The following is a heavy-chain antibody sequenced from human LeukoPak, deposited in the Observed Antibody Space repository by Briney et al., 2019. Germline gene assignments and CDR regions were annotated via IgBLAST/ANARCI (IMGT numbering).Heavy chain of an antibody. CDR3: AKDRYSSSWYYFDY. CDR2: ISYDGSEN. V-gene: IGHV3-30*18. Sequence: GGSLRLSCAASGFTLSNYGMHWVRQAPGKGLEWVAVISYDGSENYYADFVKGRFTISRDKSKNTLYLQMNSLRAEDTAVYYCAKDRYSSSWYYFDYWGQGTLVTVSS. D-gene: IGHD6-13*01. CDR1: GFTLSNYG. J-gene: IGHJ4*02.